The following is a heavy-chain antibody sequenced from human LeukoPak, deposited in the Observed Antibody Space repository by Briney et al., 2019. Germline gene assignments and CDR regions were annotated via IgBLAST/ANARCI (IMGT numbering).Heavy chain of an antibody. CDR3: ARLYYGRIVVGAFDT. CDR2: IYPGDSDT. D-gene: IGHD2-15*01. Sequence: KPGESLKISCKGSGYSFTSYWIGWVRQMPGKGLEWMGIIYPGDSDTRYSPSFQGQVTLSADKSISTAYLQWSSLKASDTAMYYCARLYYGRIVVGAFDTWGQGTMVTVSS. J-gene: IGHJ3*02. V-gene: IGHV5-51*01. CDR1: GYSFTSYW.